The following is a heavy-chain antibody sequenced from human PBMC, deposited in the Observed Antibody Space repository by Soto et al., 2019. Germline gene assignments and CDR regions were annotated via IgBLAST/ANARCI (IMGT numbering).Heavy chain of an antibody. J-gene: IGHJ5*02. CDR2: IYHSGST. V-gene: IGHV4-30-2*01. CDR3: ARVPDR. CDR1: GGSISSGGYS. D-gene: IGHD2-2*01. Sequence: TLSLTCAVSGGSISSGGYSWSWIRQPPGEGLEWIGYIYHSGSTYYNPSLKSRVTISVDRSKNQFSLKLSSVTAADTAVYYCARVPDRWGQGTLVTVSS.